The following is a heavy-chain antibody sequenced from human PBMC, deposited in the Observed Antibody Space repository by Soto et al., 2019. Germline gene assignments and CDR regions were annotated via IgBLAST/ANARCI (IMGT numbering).Heavy chain of an antibody. CDR3: ARVWSSWYPGVSWFDP. CDR1: GGSVSSGSYY. V-gene: IGHV4-61*01. CDR2: IYYSGST. Sequence: SETLSLTCTVSGGSVSSGSYYWSWIRQPPGKGLEWIGYIYYSGSTNYNPSLKSRVTISVDTSKSQFSLKLSSVTAADTAVYYCARVWSSWYPGVSWFDPWGQGTLVTVSS. J-gene: IGHJ5*02. D-gene: IGHD6-13*01.